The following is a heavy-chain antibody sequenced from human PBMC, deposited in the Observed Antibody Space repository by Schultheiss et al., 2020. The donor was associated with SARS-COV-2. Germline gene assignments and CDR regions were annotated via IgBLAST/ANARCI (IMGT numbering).Heavy chain of an antibody. CDR2: ISGSGGST. CDR3: VKEGEEMGSS. J-gene: IGHJ4*02. D-gene: IGHD3-16*01. V-gene: IGHV3-23*01. Sequence: GGSLRLSCAASGFTFSSYAMSWVRQAPGKGLEWVSAISGSGGSTYYAVSVKGRFTISRDNAKNSLDLQMNSLRVDDTAVYYCVKEGEEMGSSWGQGTLVTVSS. CDR1: GFTFSSYA.